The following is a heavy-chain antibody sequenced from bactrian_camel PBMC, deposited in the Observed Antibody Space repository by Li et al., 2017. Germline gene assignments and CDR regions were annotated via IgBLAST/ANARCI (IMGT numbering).Heavy chain of an antibody. CDR3: AAGGTWLTSHY. Sequence: QLVESGGGQVQTGGSLRLSCVASGFKDSGWYYMGWFRQGPGKGLEWVSTIDNSNSGTTANSDTTSSVKGRFTISRDNAKNTLYLEMSSLKPEDTGVYFCAAGGTWLTSHYRGQGTQVTVS. CDR1: GFKDSGWYY. D-gene: IGHD6*01. J-gene: IGHJ4*01. V-gene: IGHV3S28*01. CDR2: IDNSNSGTT.